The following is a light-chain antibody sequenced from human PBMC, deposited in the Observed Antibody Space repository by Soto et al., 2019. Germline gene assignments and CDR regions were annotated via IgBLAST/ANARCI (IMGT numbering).Light chain of an antibody. CDR2: STS. Sequence: QTVGTQEPSLTVSPGGTVTNTCASSTGAVTSGYYPNWFQQKPGQAPRALIYSTSNKDSWTPARFSGSLLGGKAALTLSGVQPEDEAEYYCLLYYGGAHVVFGGVTKLTVL. J-gene: IGLJ2*01. V-gene: IGLV7-43*01. CDR1: TGAVTSGYY. CDR3: LLYYGGAHVV.